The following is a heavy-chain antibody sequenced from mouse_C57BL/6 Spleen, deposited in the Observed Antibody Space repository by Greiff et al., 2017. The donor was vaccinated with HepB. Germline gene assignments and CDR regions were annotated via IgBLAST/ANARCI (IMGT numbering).Heavy chain of an antibody. CDR2: ISSGSSTI. Sequence: EVMLVESGGGLVKPGGSLKLSCAASGFTFSDYGMHWVRQAPEKGLEWVAYISSGSSTIYYADTVKGGFTISRDNAKNTLFLQMISLRSEDTAVCYCARNGYFDYWGQGTTLTVSS. CDR1: GFTFSDYG. CDR3: ARNGYFDY. J-gene: IGHJ2*01. V-gene: IGHV5-17*01.